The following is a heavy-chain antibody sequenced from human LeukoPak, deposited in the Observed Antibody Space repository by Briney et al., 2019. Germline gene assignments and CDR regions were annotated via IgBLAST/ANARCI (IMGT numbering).Heavy chain of an antibody. V-gene: IGHV3-30*03. CDR1: GFTFSSYG. J-gene: IGHJ4*02. CDR2: ISYDGSNK. CDR3: ARAGSTSVTFDY. Sequence: GRSLRLSCAASGFTFSSYGMHWVRQAPGKGLEWVAVISYDGSNKYYADSVKGRFTISRDNAKNTLYLQMNSLRAEDTAVYYCARAGSTSVTFDYWGQGTLVTVSS. D-gene: IGHD2-2*01.